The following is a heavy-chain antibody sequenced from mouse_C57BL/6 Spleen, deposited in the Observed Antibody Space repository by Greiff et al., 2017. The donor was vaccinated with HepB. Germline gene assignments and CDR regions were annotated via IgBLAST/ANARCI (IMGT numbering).Heavy chain of an antibody. V-gene: IGHV5-6*01. D-gene: IGHD1-3*01. J-gene: IGHJ4*01. CDR2: ISSGGSYT. Sequence: EVKLVESGGDLVKPGGSLKLSCAASGFTFSSYGMSWVRQTPDKRLEWVATISSGGSYTYYPDSVKVRFTISRDNAKNTLYLQMSSLKSEDTAMYYFARQKDNSYAMDYWGKGTSVTVAS. CDR1: GFTFSSYG. CDR3: ARQKDNSYAMDY.